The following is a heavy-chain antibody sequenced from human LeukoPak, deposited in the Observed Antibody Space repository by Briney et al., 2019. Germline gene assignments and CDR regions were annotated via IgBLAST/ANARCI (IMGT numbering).Heavy chain of an antibody. CDR3: AHRRSYGDYWI. D-gene: IGHD4-17*01. V-gene: IGHV2-5*02. CDR1: GFSLTTSGVG. Sequence: SGPTLVNPTQTLTLTCTFSGFSLTTSGVGVGWIRQPPGKALEWLAPIYWDDDKDYSPSLKSRLTITKDTSKNQVVLTMTNMDPVDTATYYCAHRRSYGDYWIWGQGTLVTVSS. J-gene: IGHJ4*02. CDR2: IYWDDDK.